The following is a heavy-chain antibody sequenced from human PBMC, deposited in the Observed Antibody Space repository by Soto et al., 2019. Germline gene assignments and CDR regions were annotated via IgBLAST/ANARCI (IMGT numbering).Heavy chain of an antibody. Sequence: EVQLVESGGGLVQPGGSLRLSCAASGFTFSSYWMSWVRQAPGKGLEWVANIKEDGSEKSYVDTEKGRFTISRDNTKNSLYLQMNSLRAEDTAVYYCVRETGGNAPWGQGILVTVSS. J-gene: IGHJ5*02. CDR2: IKEDGSEK. CDR1: GFTFSSYW. D-gene: IGHD2-8*02. V-gene: IGHV3-7*01. CDR3: VRETGGNAP.